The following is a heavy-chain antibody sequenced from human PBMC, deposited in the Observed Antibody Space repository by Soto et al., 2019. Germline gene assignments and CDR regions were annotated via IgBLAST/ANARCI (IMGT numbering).Heavy chain of an antibody. V-gene: IGHV4-61*01. CDR2: IYSSGST. Sequence: QVQLQESGPGLVKPSETLSLTCTVSGGSVSSGSYYWSWIRQPPGKGLEWIGYIYSSGSTSYNPSLKSRVTISVDTSKHQFSLKLSSVIAADTAVYYCARDGDGYNYWGQGTLVTVSS. CDR3: ARDGDGYNY. D-gene: IGHD5-12*01. CDR1: GGSVSSGSYY. J-gene: IGHJ4*02.